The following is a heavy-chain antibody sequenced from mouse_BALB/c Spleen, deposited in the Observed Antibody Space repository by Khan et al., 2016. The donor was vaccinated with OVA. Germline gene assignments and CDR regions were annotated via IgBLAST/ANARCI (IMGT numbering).Heavy chain of an antibody. CDR1: GYSFTTYY. D-gene: IGHD2-2*01. V-gene: IGHV1S135*01. J-gene: IGHJ3*01. CDR2: IDPFSGGT. CDR3: TRHGYVAWFTY. Sequence: VQLQQSGPELMKPGASVKISCKASGYSFTTYYIHWMMQSHGKSLEWIGYIDPFSGGTTYNQKFNGKATLTVDKSSSTAYIHLSNLTSEDATVYYCTRHGYVAWFTYWGQGTLVTVSA.